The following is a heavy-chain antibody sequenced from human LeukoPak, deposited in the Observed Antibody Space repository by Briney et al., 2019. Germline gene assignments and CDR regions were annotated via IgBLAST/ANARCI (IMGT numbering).Heavy chain of an antibody. CDR2: ITSISGT. Sequence: GGSLRLSCAASGFTFSNYGMTWVRQAPGKGLEWVSTITSISGTYYAGSVKGRFTISRDNSENTLYLQMNSLRAEDTAVYYCAKDLTPNGVADWFDPWGQGTLVTVSS. CDR3: AKDLTPNGVADWFDP. CDR1: GFTFSNYG. J-gene: IGHJ5*02. D-gene: IGHD2-15*01. V-gene: IGHV3-23*01.